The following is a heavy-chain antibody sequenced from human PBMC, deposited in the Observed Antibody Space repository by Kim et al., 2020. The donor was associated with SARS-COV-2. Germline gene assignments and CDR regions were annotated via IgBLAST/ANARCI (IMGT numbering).Heavy chain of an antibody. Sequence: NQRGSTTNNPSLKSPVTIAVHTSKTPFALKLTSVTAADTAVYYCARGFDYWGQGTLVTISS. V-gene: IGHV4-34*01. J-gene: IGHJ4*02. CDR3: ARGFDY. CDR2: NQRGST.